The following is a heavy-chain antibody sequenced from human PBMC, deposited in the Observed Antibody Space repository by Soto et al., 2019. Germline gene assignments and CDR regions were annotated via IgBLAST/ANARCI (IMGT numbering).Heavy chain of an antibody. Sequence: VQLVESGGGVVQPGRSLRLSCAASGFTFSDYAMHWVRQAPGKGLEWVAVVSHDGRNTHYADSVKGRLTISRDSSKTPVSLEMTSLRAEDTAVYSCAKRGRQWLVTSDFNYWGQGALVTVSS. CDR2: VSHDGRNT. CDR3: AKRGRQWLVTSDFNY. D-gene: IGHD6-19*01. V-gene: IGHV3-30*18. CDR1: GFTFSDYA. J-gene: IGHJ4*02.